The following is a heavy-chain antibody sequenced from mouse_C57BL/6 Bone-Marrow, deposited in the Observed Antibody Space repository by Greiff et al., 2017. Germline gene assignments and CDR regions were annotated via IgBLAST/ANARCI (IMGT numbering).Heavy chain of an antibody. CDR2: IDPSDSYT. CDR1: GYTFTRYW. CDR3: ASNYYAMDY. V-gene: IGHV1-69*01. Sequence: QVQLQQPGAELVMPGASVKLSCKASGYTFTRYWMHWVKQRPGQGLEWIGEIDPSDSYTNYNQKFKGKSTLTVDKSSSTAYMQLSSLTSEDSAVYYCASNYYAMDYWGQGTSVTVSS. J-gene: IGHJ4*01.